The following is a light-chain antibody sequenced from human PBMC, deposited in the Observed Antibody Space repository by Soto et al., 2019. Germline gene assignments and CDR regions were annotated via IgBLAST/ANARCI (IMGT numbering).Light chain of an antibody. Sequence: DIQMTQSPSSLSASVGDRVTITCQASQDISNYLNWYQQKPGKAPKLLIYDASNLETGVPSRFXGSGSGTDFTFTISSLQPEDIATYYCQQYDNPYTFGQGTKLEIK. CDR2: DAS. V-gene: IGKV1-33*01. J-gene: IGKJ2*01. CDR1: QDISNY. CDR3: QQYDNPYT.